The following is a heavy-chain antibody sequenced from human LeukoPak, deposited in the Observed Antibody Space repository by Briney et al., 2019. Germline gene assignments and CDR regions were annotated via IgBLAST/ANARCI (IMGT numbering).Heavy chain of an antibody. CDR2: IYSGGST. CDR1: GFTVSSNY. Sequence: PGGSLRLSCVASGFTVSSNYMSWVRQAPGKGLEWVSVIYSGGSTYYADSVKGRFTISRDNSKNTLYLQMNSLRAEDTAVYYCARFVGACSGGSCYSDYWGQGTLVTVSS. D-gene: IGHD2-15*01. J-gene: IGHJ4*02. CDR3: ARFVGACSGGSCYSDY. V-gene: IGHV3-53*01.